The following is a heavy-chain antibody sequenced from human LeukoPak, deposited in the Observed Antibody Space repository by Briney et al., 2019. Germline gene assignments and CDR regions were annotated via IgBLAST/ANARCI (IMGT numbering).Heavy chain of an antibody. Sequence: GRSLSLSRAGSVFTFSSYVMSWVRQPRAKGLEWVSTISGSGGSTYYADSVKGGFTISRDNSKNTLYLQMNSLRAEDTAVYYCAKGRDETFHFDYWGQGVLVTVSS. V-gene: IGHV3-23*01. CDR3: AKGRDETFHFDY. CDR2: ISGSGGST. CDR1: VFTFSSYV. J-gene: IGHJ4*02.